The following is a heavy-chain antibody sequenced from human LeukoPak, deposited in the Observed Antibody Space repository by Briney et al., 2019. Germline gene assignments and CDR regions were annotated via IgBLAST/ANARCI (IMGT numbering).Heavy chain of an antibody. D-gene: IGHD3-3*01. CDR1: GFTFNDYW. CDR2: IKKDGSET. J-gene: IGHJ4*02. V-gene: IGHV3-7*04. Sequence: GGSLGLSCAASGFTFNDYWMSWVRQAPGKGLEWVADIKKDGSETHYVDSVRGRFTISRDNAKNSLYLQMNSPRVEDTAVYYCARAIGIWSGYSYWGQGTLVTVSS. CDR3: ARAIGIWSGYSY.